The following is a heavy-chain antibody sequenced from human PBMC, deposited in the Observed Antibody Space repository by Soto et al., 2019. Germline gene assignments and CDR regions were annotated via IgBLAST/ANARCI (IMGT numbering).Heavy chain of an antibody. Sequence: ESGGGLVQPGGSLRLSCAASGFTFSSYWMSWVRQAPGKGLEWVANIKQDGSEKYYVDSVKGRFTISRDNAKNSLYLQMNSLRAEDTAVYYCARGGNWNSYYYYYGMDVWGQGTTVTVSS. CDR3: ARGGNWNSYYYYYGMDV. CDR1: GFTFSSYW. J-gene: IGHJ6*02. CDR2: IKQDGSEK. D-gene: IGHD1-7*01. V-gene: IGHV3-7*03.